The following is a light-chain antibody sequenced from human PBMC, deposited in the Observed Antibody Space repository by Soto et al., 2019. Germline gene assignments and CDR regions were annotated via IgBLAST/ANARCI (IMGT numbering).Light chain of an antibody. CDR2: GNN. Sequence: QSVLTQPPSVSGAPGQRVTISCTGNSASIGAGYDVHWYQQLPGTAPRLLIYGNNNRPSGVPDRFSGSKSGTSASLAITGLQAEDEADYYCQSYDNSLSGSWVFGGGTKLTVL. CDR1: SASIGAGYD. V-gene: IGLV1-40*01. CDR3: QSYDNSLSGSWV. J-gene: IGLJ3*02.